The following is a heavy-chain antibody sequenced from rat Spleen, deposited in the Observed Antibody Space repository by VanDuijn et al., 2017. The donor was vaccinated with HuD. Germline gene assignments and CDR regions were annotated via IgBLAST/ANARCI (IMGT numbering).Heavy chain of an antibody. CDR2: IWSTGGT. Sequence: EVQLVESGGGLVQPGRSLILSCAASGLTFSYYGINWIRQPPGKGLEWMGVIWSTGGTRYNSALKSRLSISRDTSKSQVYLKMNSLQTEDTATYYCARADISAISTDGIWGQGVMVTVSS. CDR1: GLTFSYYG. J-gene: IGHJ2*01. V-gene: IGHV2S63*01. CDR3: ARADISAISTDGI. D-gene: IGHD1-2*01.